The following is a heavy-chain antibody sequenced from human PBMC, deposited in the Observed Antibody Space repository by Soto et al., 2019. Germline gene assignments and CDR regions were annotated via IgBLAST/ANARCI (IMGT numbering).Heavy chain of an antibody. CDR3: ARTGDSKNFDY. CDR2: IKQDGSEK. V-gene: IGHV3-7*01. CDR1: GFTFSSYW. D-gene: IGHD2-21*02. Sequence: VQLVESGGGLVQPGGSLRLSCAASGFTFSSYWMSRVRQAPGKGLEWVANIKQDGSEKYYVDSVKGRFTISRDNAKNSLYLQMNSLRAEDTAVYYCARTGDSKNFDYWGQGTLVTVSS. J-gene: IGHJ4*02.